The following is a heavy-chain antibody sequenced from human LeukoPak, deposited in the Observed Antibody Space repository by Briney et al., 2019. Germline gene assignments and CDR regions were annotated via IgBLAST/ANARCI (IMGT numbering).Heavy chain of an antibody. CDR1: GGSISGYY. CDR3: ARDRVDGDIVVVPAAIPTYDAFDI. V-gene: IGHV4-59*12. J-gene: IGHJ3*02. Sequence: SETLSLTCTVSGGSISGYYWNWIRQSPGKGLEWIAYIYYTGNANYNPSLKSRVTMSVDTSKNQFSLKLSSVTAADTAVYYCARDRVDGDIVVVPAAIPTYDAFDIWGQGTMVTVSS. CDR2: IYYTGNA. D-gene: IGHD2-2*02.